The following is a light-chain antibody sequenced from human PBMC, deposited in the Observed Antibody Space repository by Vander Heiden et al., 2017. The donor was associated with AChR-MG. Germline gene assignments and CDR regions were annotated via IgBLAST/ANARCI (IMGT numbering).Light chain of an antibody. CDR2: GNN. Sequence: QSVLTPPPSVSGAPGQRPTISCSGTSSNIGAGYDVHWYQQLPGRAPKILIFGNNNRPSGVPDRFSGSKSGASASLAITGLQLEDEADYYCQSYDRSLSVWVFGGGTKLTVL. CDR3: QSYDRSLSVWV. J-gene: IGLJ3*02. CDR1: SSNIGAGYD. V-gene: IGLV1-40*01.